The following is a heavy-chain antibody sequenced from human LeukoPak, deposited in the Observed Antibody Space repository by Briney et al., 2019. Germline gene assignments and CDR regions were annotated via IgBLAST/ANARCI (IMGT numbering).Heavy chain of an antibody. J-gene: IGHJ4*02. D-gene: IGHD1-14*01. CDR3: AGGITGGAY. CDR2: INPNGGGT. V-gene: IGHV1-2*02. Sequence: ASVKVSCKASGYTFTDYYIHWVRQAPGQGLEWMGWINPNGGGTNYAQKFQGRVTVTRDTSINTAYMELSSLRSDDTALYYCAGGITGGAYWGQGTLVTVSS. CDR1: GYTFTDYY.